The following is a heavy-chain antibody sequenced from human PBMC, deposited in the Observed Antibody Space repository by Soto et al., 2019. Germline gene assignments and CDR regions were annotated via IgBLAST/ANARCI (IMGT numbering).Heavy chain of an antibody. D-gene: IGHD1-26*01. CDR1: GGSFSGYY. V-gene: IGHV4-34*01. CDR3: ARAGSGSYYAYFQH. J-gene: IGHJ1*01. CDR2: INHSGST. Sequence: XETLSLTGAVYGGSFSGYYWSWIRQPPGKGLEWIGEINHSGSTNYNPSLKSRVTISVDTSKNQFSLKLSSVTAADTAVYYCARAGSGSYYAYFQHWGQGTLVTVSS.